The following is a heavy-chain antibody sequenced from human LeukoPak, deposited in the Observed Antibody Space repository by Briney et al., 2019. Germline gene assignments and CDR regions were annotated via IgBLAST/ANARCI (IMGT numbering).Heavy chain of an antibody. CDR3: TRGRGVSFDY. J-gene: IGHJ4*02. CDR2: INSDGSSI. D-gene: IGHD3-10*01. V-gene: IGHV3-74*01. Sequence: VGSLRLSCAASGFTFSSYWMHWVRQAPGKGVVWVSRINSDGSSISYADSVKGRFTISRDNAKNTLYLQMNNLRAEDTAVYYCTRGRGVSFDYWGQGTLVTVSS. CDR1: GFTFSSYW.